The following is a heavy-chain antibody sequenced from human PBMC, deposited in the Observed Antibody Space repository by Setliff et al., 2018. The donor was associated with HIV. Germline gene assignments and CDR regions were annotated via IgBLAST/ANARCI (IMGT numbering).Heavy chain of an antibody. Sequence: GGSLRLSCAASGFTFDRFWMHWVRQAPGKGLVWVSRVNRDGSSTTYADSVKDRFTISRDNAKNSLYLQMNSLRAEDTAVYYCARSGYYRLDAFDIWGQGTMVTVSS. CDR2: VNRDGSST. CDR1: GFTFDRFW. J-gene: IGHJ3*02. D-gene: IGHD3-3*01. CDR3: ARSGYYRLDAFDI. V-gene: IGHV3-74*01.